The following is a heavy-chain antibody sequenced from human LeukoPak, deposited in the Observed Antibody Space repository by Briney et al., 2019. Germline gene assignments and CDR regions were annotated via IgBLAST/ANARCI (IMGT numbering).Heavy chain of an antibody. CDR3: ASEPVSYYYGSGSYYTLDY. CDR2: INPNSGGT. J-gene: IGHJ4*02. Sequence: ASVKVSCKASGYTFTTYYMHWVRQAPGQGLEWMGWINPNSGGTNYAQKFQGRVTMTRDTSISTAYMELSRLRSDDTAVYYCASEPVSYYYGSGSYYTLDYWGQGTLVTVSS. CDR1: GYTFTTYY. V-gene: IGHV1-2*02. D-gene: IGHD3-10*01.